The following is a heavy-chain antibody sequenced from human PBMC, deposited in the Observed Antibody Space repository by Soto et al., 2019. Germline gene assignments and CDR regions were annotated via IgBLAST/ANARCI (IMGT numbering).Heavy chain of an antibody. Sequence: QVQLVQSGAEVKKPGSSVKVSCKASGGTFRSYTISWVRQAPGQGLEWMGRIIPILGIANYAQKFQGRVTITADKSTSTAYMELSSLRSEDTAVYYCASFGSTSRGIRVDFQHWGQGTLVTFSS. V-gene: IGHV1-69*02. CDR2: IIPILGIA. J-gene: IGHJ1*01. D-gene: IGHD2-2*01. CDR3: ASFGSTSRGIRVDFQH. CDR1: GGTFRSYT.